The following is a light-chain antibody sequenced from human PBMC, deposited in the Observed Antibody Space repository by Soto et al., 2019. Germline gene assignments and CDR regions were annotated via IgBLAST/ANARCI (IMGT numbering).Light chain of an antibody. V-gene: IGKV2D-29*02. CDR2: EVS. CDR3: MQSTPLPPT. Sequence: DVVMTQTPLSLSVDHGQPASISCKSSQSLLHITGETFLFWYLQKPGQSPQLLIYEVSTRVSGVTDRFSGSGSGTDFTLEISRVETDAVGIYYCMQSTPLPPTFGQGTRLGIE. J-gene: IGKJ5*01. CDR1: QSLLHITGETF.